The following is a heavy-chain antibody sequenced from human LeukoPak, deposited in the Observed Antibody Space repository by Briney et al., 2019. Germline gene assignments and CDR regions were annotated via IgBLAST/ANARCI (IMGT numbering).Heavy chain of an antibody. CDR2: ISGVSDST. V-gene: IGHV3-23*01. CDR1: GYTFSDYA. CDR3: ATESKWLPTY. Sequence: GGSLRLSCVGSGYTFSDYAMGWVRQAPGKGLEWASDISGVSDSTHYADSVKGRFTISRDNSKNTLYLQMNSLRAEDTAVYYCATESKWLPTYWGQGTLVTVSS. D-gene: IGHD5-12*01. J-gene: IGHJ4*02.